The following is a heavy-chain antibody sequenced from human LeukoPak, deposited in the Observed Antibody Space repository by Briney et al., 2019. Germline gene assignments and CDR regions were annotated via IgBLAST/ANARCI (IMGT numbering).Heavy chain of an antibody. CDR1: GYSISSGYY. D-gene: IGHD3-9*01. CDR2: IYHSGRT. V-gene: IGHV4-38-2*02. Sequence: SETLSLTCTVSGYSISSGYYWGWIRQPPGKGLEWIGSIYHSGRTFYNPSLKSRVTISVDTSKNQFSLKLSSVTAADTAVYYCASTDILTGDNWFDPWGQGTLVTVSS. CDR3: ASTDILTGDNWFDP. J-gene: IGHJ5*02.